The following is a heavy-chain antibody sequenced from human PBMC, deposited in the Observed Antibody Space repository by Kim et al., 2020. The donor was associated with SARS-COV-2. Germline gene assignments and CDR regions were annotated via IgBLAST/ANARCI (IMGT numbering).Heavy chain of an antibody. CDR3: AKEFRITMIVVVMDYGMDV. J-gene: IGHJ6*02. V-gene: IGHV3-30*02. D-gene: IGHD3-22*01. Sequence: GRFTISRDNSKNTLYLQMNSLRAEDTAVYYCAKEFRITMIVVVMDYGMDVWGQGTTVTVSS.